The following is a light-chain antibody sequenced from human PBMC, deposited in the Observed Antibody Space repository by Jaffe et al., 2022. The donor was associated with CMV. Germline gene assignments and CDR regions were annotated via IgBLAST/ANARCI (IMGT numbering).Light chain of an antibody. CDR3: TSYTTINTIV. Sequence: QSALTQPASVSGSPGQSITLSCTGTNSDIGNYNQVSWYQQHPGKAPKLMIYDVSTRPSGVSNRFSGSKSGNTASLTISGLQAEDEADYYCTSYTTINTIVVGGGTKLTVL. CDR2: DVS. V-gene: IGLV2-14*03. CDR1: NSDIGNYNQ. J-gene: IGLJ2*01.